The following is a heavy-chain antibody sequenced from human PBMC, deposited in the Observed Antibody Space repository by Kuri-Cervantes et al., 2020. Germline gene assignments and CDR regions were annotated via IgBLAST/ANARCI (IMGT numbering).Heavy chain of an antibody. CDR1: GYTFTGYY. V-gene: IGHV1-2*02. CDR3: ARVGYYDSSGYYFVTVVSPFDY. J-gene: IGHJ4*02. Sequence: ASVKVSCKASGYTFTGYYMHWVRQAPGQGLEWMGWINPNSGGTNYAQKFQGRVTMTRDTSISTAYMELRSLRSDDTAVYYCARVGYYDSSGYYFVTVVSPFDYWGQGTLVTVSS. CDR2: INPNSGGT. D-gene: IGHD3-22*01.